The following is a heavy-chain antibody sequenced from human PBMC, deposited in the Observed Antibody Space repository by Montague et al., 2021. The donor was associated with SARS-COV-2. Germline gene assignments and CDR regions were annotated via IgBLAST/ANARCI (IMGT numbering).Heavy chain of an antibody. Sequence: TLSLTCTVSGGSISSGGYYWSWIRQPPGKGLEWIGYIYYSGSTYYNPSLKSRVTISVDTSKNQFSLKLSSVTAADTAAYYCSRAPRSIAAACTATDYWGQGTLVTVSS. CDR3: SRAPRSIAAACTATDY. CDR1: GGSISSGGYY. V-gene: IGHV4-31*03. D-gene: IGHD6-13*01. CDR2: IYYSGST. J-gene: IGHJ4*02.